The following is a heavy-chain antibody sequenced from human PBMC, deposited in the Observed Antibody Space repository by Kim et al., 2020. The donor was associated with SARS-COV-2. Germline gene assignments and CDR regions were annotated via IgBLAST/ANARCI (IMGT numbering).Heavy chain of an antibody. D-gene: IGHD6-13*01. V-gene: IGHV6-1*01. J-gene: IGHJ4*02. Sequence: VKSRITINPDTSKNQFSLQLNSVTPEDTAVYYCARDQIAAAGRGEDYFDYWGQGTLVTVSS. CDR3: ARDQIAAAGRGEDYFDY.